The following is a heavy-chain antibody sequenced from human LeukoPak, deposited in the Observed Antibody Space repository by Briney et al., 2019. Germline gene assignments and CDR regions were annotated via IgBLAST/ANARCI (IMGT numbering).Heavy chain of an antibody. CDR3: ARTTSHYYDSGVYYYVDY. V-gene: IGHV4-59*01. J-gene: IGHJ4*02. CDR2: SYYSGST. CDR1: GGSISSYY. Sequence: PSETLSLTCTVSGGSISSYYWSWIRQPAGKGLEWMGFSYYSGSTNYNPSLKSRVTISVDTSKNQFSLKLSSVTAADTAVYYCARTTSHYYDSGVYYYVDYWGQGTLVTVSS. D-gene: IGHD3-22*01.